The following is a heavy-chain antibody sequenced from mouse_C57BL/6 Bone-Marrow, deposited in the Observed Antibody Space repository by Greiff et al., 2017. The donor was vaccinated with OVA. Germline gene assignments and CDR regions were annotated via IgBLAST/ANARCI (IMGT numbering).Heavy chain of an antibody. Sequence: QVQLQQSGAELMKPGASVKLSCKATGYTFTGYWIEWVKQRPGHGLEWIGEILPGSGSTNYNEKFKGKATFTADTSSNTAYMQLSSLTTEDSATYYYAGGRISAEYEDWGKGTTVTVAS. CDR1: GYTFTGYW. D-gene: IGHD2-4*01. J-gene: IGHJ1*03. V-gene: IGHV1-9*01. CDR2: ILPGSGST. CDR3: AGGRISAEYED.